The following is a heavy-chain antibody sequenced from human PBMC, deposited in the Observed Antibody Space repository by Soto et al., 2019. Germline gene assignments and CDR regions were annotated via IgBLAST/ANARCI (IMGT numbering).Heavy chain of an antibody. CDR2: INWNGGST. Sequence: GGSLRLSCAASGFTFDDYGMSWVRQAPGKGLEWVSGINWNGGSTGYADSVKGRFTISRDNAKNSLYLQMNSLRAEDTALYYCARDHYYYDSSGSNYYYGMDVWGQGTTVTVSS. J-gene: IGHJ6*02. CDR1: GFTFDDYG. D-gene: IGHD3-22*01. CDR3: ARDHYYYDSSGSNYYYGMDV. V-gene: IGHV3-20*04.